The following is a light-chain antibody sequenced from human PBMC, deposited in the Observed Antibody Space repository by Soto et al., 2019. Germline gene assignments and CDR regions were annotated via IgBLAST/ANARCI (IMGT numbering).Light chain of an antibody. J-gene: IGKJ4*01. CDR2: DAL. V-gene: IGKV3-11*01. Sequence: EIVLTQSPATLSLSPGERATLSCRASQSVGSYFAWYQQKPGQAPRLLIYDALSRATGIPARFSGSGSGTDFTLTISSLEPEDFAVYFCQQRISWPLTFGGGTMVEIK. CDR3: QQRISWPLT. CDR1: QSVGSY.